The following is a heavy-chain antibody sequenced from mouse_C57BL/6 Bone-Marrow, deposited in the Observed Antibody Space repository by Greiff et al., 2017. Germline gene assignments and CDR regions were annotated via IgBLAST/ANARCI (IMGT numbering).Heavy chain of an antibody. D-gene: IGHD2-3*01. CDR2: IDPEIGDT. Sequence: EVQLQQSGAELARPGASVKLSCTASGFNIKDDYIHWVKQRPEQGLEWIGWIDPEIGDTEYASKFKGKATLTSDTSSNTAYLQLSSLTSEDTAVYYCSSFDVNYFDFCGRGTPLTVSS. CDR3: SSFDVNYFDF. V-gene: IGHV14-4*01. J-gene: IGHJ2*01. CDR1: GFNIKDDY.